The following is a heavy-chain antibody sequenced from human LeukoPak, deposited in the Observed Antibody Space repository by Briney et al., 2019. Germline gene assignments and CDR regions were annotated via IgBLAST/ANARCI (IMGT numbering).Heavy chain of an antibody. CDR1: GYTFTGYY. V-gene: IGHV1-2*02. J-gene: IGHJ3*02. D-gene: IGHD3-16*01. CDR3: ARPYDYVWGSSSGQYDAFDI. Sequence: ASVKVSCKASGYTFTGYYMHWVRQAPGQGLEWIGWINPNSGGTNYAQKFQGRVTMTRDTSISTAYMELSRLRSDDTAVYYCARPYDYVWGSSSGQYDAFDIWGQGTMVTVSS. CDR2: INPNSGGT.